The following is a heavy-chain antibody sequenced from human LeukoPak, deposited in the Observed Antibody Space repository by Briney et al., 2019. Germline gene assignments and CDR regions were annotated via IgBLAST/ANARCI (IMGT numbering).Heavy chain of an antibody. D-gene: IGHD1-26*01. Sequence: QAGGPLRLSCEASEFTFSSYSMNWVRQAPGKGLEWVSYISSSSSTIYYAESVKGRFTISRDNAKNSLYLQMNSLRVEDTAVYYCARSRGNSGSYPLDYWGQGTLVTVSS. CDR1: EFTFSSYS. CDR2: ISSSSSTI. J-gene: IGHJ4*02. CDR3: ARSRGNSGSYPLDY. V-gene: IGHV3-48*01.